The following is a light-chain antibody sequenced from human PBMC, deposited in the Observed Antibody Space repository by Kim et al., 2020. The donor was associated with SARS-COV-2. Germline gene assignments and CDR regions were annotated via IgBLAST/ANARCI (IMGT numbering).Light chain of an antibody. CDR2: GKN. CDR3: NSRDSSG. J-gene: IGLJ3*02. CDR1: SLRSYY. Sequence: VSVSLGQTVRITCQGDSLRSYYASWYQQKPGQAPVLVIYGKNNRPSGIPDRFSGSSSGNTASLTITGAQAEDEADYYCNSRDSSGFGGGTKLTVL. V-gene: IGLV3-19*01.